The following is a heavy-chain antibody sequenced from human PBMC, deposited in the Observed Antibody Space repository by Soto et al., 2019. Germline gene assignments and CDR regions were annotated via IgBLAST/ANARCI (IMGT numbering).Heavy chain of an antibody. CDR1: GGTFSSYA. Sequence: QVQLVQSGAEVKKPGSSVKVSCKASGGTFSSYAISWVRQAPGQGLAWMGGIIPIFVTANYAQKFQGRVTIAADKSMSPAYMELSRLRSEDTAVFYCASARQASSRWFDPWGHGSLVTVSS. D-gene: IGHD6-13*01. CDR3: ASARQASSRWFDP. V-gene: IGHV1-69*06. CDR2: IIPIFVTA. J-gene: IGHJ5*02.